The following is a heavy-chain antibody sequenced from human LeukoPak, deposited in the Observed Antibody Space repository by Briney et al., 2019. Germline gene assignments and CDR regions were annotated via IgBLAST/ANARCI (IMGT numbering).Heavy chain of an antibody. D-gene: IGHD2-15*01. Sequence: GGSLRLSCATSGFTFDNHAMNWVRQAPGKGLEWVSGISGRGGSTFYADSVKGRFTISRDNSKNTLYLQMNSLRAEDTAVYYCARVRSYCSGGSCSRAFDIWGQGTMVTVSS. J-gene: IGHJ3*02. V-gene: IGHV3-23*01. CDR2: ISGRGGST. CDR3: ARVRSYCSGGSCSRAFDI. CDR1: GFTFDNHA.